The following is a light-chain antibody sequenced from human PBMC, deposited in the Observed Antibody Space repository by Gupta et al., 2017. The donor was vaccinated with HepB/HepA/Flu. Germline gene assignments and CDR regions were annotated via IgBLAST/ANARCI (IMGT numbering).Light chain of an antibody. CDR1: QSVSSY. CDR2: DAS. J-gene: IGKJ3*01. CDR3: QQRSNWPLFT. V-gene: IGKV3-11*01. Sequence: EIVLTQSPATLSLSPGERATLSCRASQSVSSYLAWYQQKPGQAPRLLIYDASNRATGIPARFSGSGCGKDFTLTISSREPEDFAVYYSQQRSNWPLFTFGHGTKVDIK.